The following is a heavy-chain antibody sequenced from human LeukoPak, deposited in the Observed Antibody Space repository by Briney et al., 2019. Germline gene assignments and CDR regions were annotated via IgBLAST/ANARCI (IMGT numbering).Heavy chain of an antibody. D-gene: IGHD3-10*01. CDR2: ISYDGSNK. V-gene: IGHV3-30-3*01. CDR3: ARDYYYGSDH. Sequence: GGSLTLTCAASGISFSSYATQWVRQAPGQGPEWVAVISYDGSNKFYADSVKGRFTISRDNSKNTLYLQMDSLRAEDTAVYYCARDYYYGSDHWGHGTLVTVSS. J-gene: IGHJ4*03. CDR1: GISFSSYA.